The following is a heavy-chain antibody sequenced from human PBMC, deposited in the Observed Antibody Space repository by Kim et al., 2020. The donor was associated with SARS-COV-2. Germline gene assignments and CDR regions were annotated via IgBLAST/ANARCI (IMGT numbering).Heavy chain of an antibody. CDR2: INHSGST. Sequence: SETLSLTCAVYGGSFSGYYWSWIRQPPGKGLEWIGEINHSGSTNYNPSLKSRVTISVDTSKNQFSLKLSSVTAADTAVYYCARFMVRGPGEFDYWGQGTLVTVSS. CDR3: ARFMVRGPGEFDY. J-gene: IGHJ4*02. D-gene: IGHD3-10*01. CDR1: GGSFSGYY. V-gene: IGHV4-34*01.